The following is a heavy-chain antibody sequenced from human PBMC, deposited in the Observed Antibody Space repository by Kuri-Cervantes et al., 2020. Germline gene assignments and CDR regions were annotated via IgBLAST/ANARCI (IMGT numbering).Heavy chain of an antibody. Sequence: GGSLRLSCAASGFTFDDYAMHWVRQAPGKGLEWVSGISWNSGSIGYADSVKGRFTISRDNAKNSLYLQMNSLRAEDTALYYCAKDASITMVRGVIADYWAQGTLVTVSS. CDR3: AKDASITMVRGVIADY. CDR2: ISWNSGSI. J-gene: IGHJ4*02. V-gene: IGHV3-9*01. D-gene: IGHD3-10*01. CDR1: GFTFDDYA.